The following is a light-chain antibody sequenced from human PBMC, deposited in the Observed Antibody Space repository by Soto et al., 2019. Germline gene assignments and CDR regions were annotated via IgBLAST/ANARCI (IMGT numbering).Light chain of an antibody. Sequence: VLTQSPGPLSLSPGAIATLSWRTQKSGSSFISWYQQKPGQAPSLLIADACKRATGIPARFSGSGFGADYTLTISRLEHEDFAVYYRQQCSKWRTFGQGTKVDIK. V-gene: IGKV3-11*01. CDR2: DAC. CDR3: QQCSKWRT. J-gene: IGKJ1*01. CDR1: KSGSSF.